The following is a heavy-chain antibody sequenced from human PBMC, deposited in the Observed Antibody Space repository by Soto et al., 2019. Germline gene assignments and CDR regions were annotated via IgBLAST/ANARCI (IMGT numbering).Heavy chain of an antibody. CDR3: ARDPGRDLRFFGSVRYYYLGMDV. CDR2: ISAYNGNT. D-gene: IGHD3-10*01. J-gene: IGHJ6*02. CDR1: GYTFTSYG. Sequence: QVQLVQSGAEVKKPGASVKVSCKASGYTFTSYGISWVRQAPGQGLEWMGWISAYNGNTNYAQKLQGRVTMTTDTSTSTAYMELRSLRADDTAVYYCARDPGRDLRFFGSVRYYYLGMDVWGQGTTVTVSS. V-gene: IGHV1-18*04.